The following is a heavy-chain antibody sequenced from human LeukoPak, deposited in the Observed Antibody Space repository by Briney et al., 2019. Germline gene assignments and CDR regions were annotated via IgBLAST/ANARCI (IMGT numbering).Heavy chain of an antibody. CDR2: ITPNSGDT. V-gene: IGHV1-2*02. CDR3: AKASYCTSTNCYEGFDS. D-gene: IGHD2-2*01. CDR1: GYNFSGYS. Sequence: PSVKLSCKASGYNFSGYSMHWVRQAPGEGLEWMGWITPNSGDTSYAQKFQGRVTMTRDTSISTVYMELSRLRSDDTAVYSCAKASYCTSTNCYEGFDSWGQGTLVTVSS. J-gene: IGHJ4*02.